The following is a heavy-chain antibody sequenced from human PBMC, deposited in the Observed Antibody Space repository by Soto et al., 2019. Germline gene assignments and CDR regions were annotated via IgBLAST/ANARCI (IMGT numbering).Heavy chain of an antibody. CDR3: ARDPYCSGGSCYSEVGGGWFDP. Sequence: QVQLVQSGAEVKKPGASVKVSCKASGYTFTSYGISWVRQAPGQGLEWMGWISAYNGNTNYAQKLQGRVTMTTDTSTSTAYMELRSRRSDDTAVYYCARDPYCSGGSCYSEVGGGWFDPWGQGTLVTVSS. J-gene: IGHJ5*02. CDR1: GYTFTSYG. CDR2: ISAYNGNT. D-gene: IGHD2-15*01. V-gene: IGHV1-18*01.